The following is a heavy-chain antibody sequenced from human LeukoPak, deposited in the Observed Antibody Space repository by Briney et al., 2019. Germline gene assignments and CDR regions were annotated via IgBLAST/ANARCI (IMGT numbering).Heavy chain of an antibody. CDR1: GYTFTGYY. CDR2: INPNSGGK. Sequence: ASVKVSCKASGYTFTGYYMHWVRQAPGQGLEWMGWINPNSGGKNYAQKFQGRVTITRDTSISTAYMELSRLRSDDTAVYYCAREGLVVPAAIGWFDPWGQGTLVTVSS. CDR3: AREGLVVPAAIGWFDP. D-gene: IGHD2-2*01. V-gene: IGHV1-2*02. J-gene: IGHJ5*02.